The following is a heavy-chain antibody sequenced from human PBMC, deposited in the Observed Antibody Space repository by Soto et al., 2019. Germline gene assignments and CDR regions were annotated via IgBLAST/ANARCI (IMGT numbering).Heavy chain of an antibody. D-gene: IGHD1-26*01. V-gene: IGHV3-49*03. CDR1: GFTFGDYA. CDR3: SRTHNGGGELPIDY. CDR2: IRSKAYGGTT. Sequence: GGSLRLSCTASGFTFGDYAMSWFRQAPGKGLEWVGFIRSKAYGGTTEYAASVKGRFTISRGDSKSIAYMKMNSLKTEGTAVYYCSRTHNGGGELPIDYWGQGTLVTVSS. J-gene: IGHJ4*02.